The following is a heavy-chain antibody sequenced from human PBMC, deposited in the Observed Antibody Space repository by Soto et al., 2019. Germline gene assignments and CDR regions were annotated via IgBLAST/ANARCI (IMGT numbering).Heavy chain of an antibody. V-gene: IGHV1-69*01. J-gene: IGHJ6*02. CDR2: FIPMFNRP. CDR1: GGTFSSYA. CDR3: ARGQFHHVSNYYYALDV. Sequence: QVQLVQSGAEVKKPGSSVKVSCKASGGTFSSYAISWVRQAPGQGLEWMGGFIPMFNRPHSARKFQGRVTMTAEESTSTADMDLSSLRSEDTAVYYCARGQFHHVSNYYYALDVWGQGTTVTVSS.